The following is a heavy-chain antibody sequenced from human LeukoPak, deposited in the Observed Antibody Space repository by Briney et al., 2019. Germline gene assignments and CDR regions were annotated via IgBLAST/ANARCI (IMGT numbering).Heavy chain of an antibody. V-gene: IGHV3-23*01. CDR2: IKASGGST. CDR3: ARVYGSGID. CDR1: GFTFSSYA. J-gene: IGHJ4*02. D-gene: IGHD3-10*01. Sequence: PGGSLRLSCAASGFTFSSYAMSWDRQAPGKGLEWVSGIKASGGSTFYADSVRGLFTISRDNSKNTLYLQMNSLRAEDTAVYYCARVYGSGIDWGQGPLVTVSS.